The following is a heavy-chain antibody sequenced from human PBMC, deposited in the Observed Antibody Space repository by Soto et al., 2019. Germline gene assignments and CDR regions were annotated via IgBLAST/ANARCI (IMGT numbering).Heavy chain of an antibody. CDR1: GLTIRSYA. Sequence: QVQLVESGGGVVQPGRSLRLSCAASGLTIRSYAMHWVRQAPGKGLEWVAIISYDGSNKNYADSVKGRFTISRDNSQNTLYLQMNSLRAEDTAVYYCARDLVLSAVAGGRGGRWFDPWGQGTLVTVSS. J-gene: IGHJ5*02. CDR3: ARDLVLSAVAGGRGGRWFDP. V-gene: IGHV3-30-3*01. CDR2: ISYDGSNK. D-gene: IGHD6-19*01.